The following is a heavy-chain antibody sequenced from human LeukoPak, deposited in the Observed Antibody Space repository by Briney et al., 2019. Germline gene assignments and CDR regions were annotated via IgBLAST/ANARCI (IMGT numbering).Heavy chain of an antibody. CDR1: GYTFANYD. V-gene: IGHV1-18*01. D-gene: IGHD4-23*01. CDR2: INPYNGDT. CDR3: ARFLDYGGNSVSPLRY. J-gene: IGHJ4*02. Sequence: ASVKVSCKASGYTFANYDINCVRQAPGQGLEWMGWINPYNGDTNYVQKFQGRVTMTTDTSTSTAYMELRSLKYDDTAVYYCARFLDYGGNSVSPLRYWGQGTLVTVSS.